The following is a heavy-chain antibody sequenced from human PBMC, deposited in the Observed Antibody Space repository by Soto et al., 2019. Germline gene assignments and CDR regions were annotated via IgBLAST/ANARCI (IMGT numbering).Heavy chain of an antibody. CDR3: ARAGASGSHIGY. V-gene: IGHV1-69*01. D-gene: IGHD3-22*01. CDR1: GGTFSSYA. CDR2: IIPIFGTA. J-gene: IGHJ4*02. Sequence: QVQLVQSGAEVKKPGSSVKVSCKASGGTFSSYAISWVRQAPGPGPEWMGGIIPIFGTANYAQKFQGRVTITADESTSPAYLELSSLRSEDTAVYYCARAGASGSHIGYWGQGTPVPVSS.